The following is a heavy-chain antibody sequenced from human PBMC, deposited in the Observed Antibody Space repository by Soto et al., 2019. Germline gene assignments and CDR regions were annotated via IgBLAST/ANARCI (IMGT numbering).Heavy chain of an antibody. CDR1: GGTFSSYA. V-gene: IGHV1-69*13. D-gene: IGHD5-12*01. CDR3: ASGVVATETLYYYYYGMDV. J-gene: IGHJ6*02. CDR2: IIPIFGAA. Sequence: SVKVSCKASGGTFSSYAISWVRQAPGQGLEWMGGIIPIFGAANYAQKFQGRVTITADESTSTAYMELSSLRSEDTAVYYCASGVVATETLYYYYYGMDVWGQGTTVTVSS.